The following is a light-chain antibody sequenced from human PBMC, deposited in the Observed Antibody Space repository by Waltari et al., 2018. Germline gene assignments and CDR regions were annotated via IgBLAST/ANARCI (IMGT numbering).Light chain of an antibody. V-gene: IGLV2-23*02. CDR3: CSYAGSSVSV. Sequence: QSALTQTATVSGSPGQSITISCTGSSSDVGNYNLVPWYQQHPGEAPKLIIYDVNKRPFGVSNRFSGSKSGNTASLTISGLQAADEADYYCCSYAGSSVSVFGGGTKVTVL. J-gene: IGLJ3*02. CDR2: DVN. CDR1: SSDVGNYNL.